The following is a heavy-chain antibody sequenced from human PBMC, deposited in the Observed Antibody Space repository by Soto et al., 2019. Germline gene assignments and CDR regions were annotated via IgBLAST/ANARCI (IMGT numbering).Heavy chain of an antibody. CDR1: GYIFSIFG. J-gene: IGHJ4*02. Sequence: ASVKVSCKASGYIFSIFGISWVRQAPGQGLEWMGWISGHNGNTDFAQKFQGRVTMTTDTSTSTAYMILRSLRSDDTAIYYCARDLDVNSSVCGNQLCHWRQGTLVRVSS. V-gene: IGHV1-18*01. CDR3: ARDLDVNSSVCGNQLCH. D-gene: IGHD3-16*01. CDR2: ISGHNGNT.